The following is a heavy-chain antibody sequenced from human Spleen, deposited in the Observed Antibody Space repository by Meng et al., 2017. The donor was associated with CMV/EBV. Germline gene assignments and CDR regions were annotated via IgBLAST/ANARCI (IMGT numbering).Heavy chain of an antibody. CDR2: IWYDGSKK. CDR3: ARDRSQLAAGIDY. Sequence: AASGFTFSSYGMRWVRQAPGKGLEWVAVIWYDGSKKYYADSVKGRFTISRDNSKNTLYLQMNSLRADDTAVYYCARDRSQLAAGIDYWGQGTLVTVSS. V-gene: IGHV3-33*01. CDR1: GFTFSSYG. D-gene: IGHD6-6*01. J-gene: IGHJ4*02.